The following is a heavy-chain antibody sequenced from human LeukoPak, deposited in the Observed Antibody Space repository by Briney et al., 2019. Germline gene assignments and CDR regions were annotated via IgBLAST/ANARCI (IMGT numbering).Heavy chain of an antibody. Sequence: GGSLRLSCASSTFTLSTYAMSWVRQAPGKGLEWVSSITGSGGSTFYADSVKDRFTISRDNSKNTVFLQVNSLRAEDTAVYYCAKHTRSVARADAFDIWGQGTMVTVSS. CDR1: TFTLSTYA. D-gene: IGHD5-12*01. V-gene: IGHV3-23*01. CDR3: AKHTRSVARADAFDI. CDR2: ITGSGGST. J-gene: IGHJ3*02.